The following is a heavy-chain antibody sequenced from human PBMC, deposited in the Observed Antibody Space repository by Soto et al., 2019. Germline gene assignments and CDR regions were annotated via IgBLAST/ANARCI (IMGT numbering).Heavy chain of an antibody. J-gene: IGHJ4*02. D-gene: IGHD5-12*01. CDR2: INHDAIEK. Sequence: EVQLVESGGGLVQPGGSLRLSCAASGFNFNDAYMTWVRLAPGEGLEWVASINHDAIEKNFVDSVRCLFTIPRDNTERALFLQMNSLRAEDTAVYYCAWGKGWLRFTSPSHWGQGTLVTVSS. CDR3: AWGKGWLRFTSPSH. CDR1: GFNFNDAY. V-gene: IGHV3-7*03.